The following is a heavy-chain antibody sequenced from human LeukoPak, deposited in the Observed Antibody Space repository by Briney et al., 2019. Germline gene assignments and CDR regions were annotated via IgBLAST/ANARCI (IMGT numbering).Heavy chain of an antibody. CDR2: ISAYNGNT. J-gene: IGHJ4*02. D-gene: IGHD1-26*01. Sequence: GASVKVSCKASGYTFTSYGISWVRQAPGQGLEWMGWISAYNGNTNYAQKLQGRVTMTTDTSTSTAYMELRSLRSDDTAVYYRARAVRSGVGAIGFDYWGQGTLVTVSS. V-gene: IGHV1-18*01. CDR1: GYTFTSYG. CDR3: ARAVRSGVGAIGFDY.